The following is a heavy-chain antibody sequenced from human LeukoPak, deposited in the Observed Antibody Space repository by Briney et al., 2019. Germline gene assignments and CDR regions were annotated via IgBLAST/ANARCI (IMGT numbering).Heavy chain of an antibody. J-gene: IGHJ1*01. CDR2: ISYDGSNK. CDR1: GFTFSSYG. D-gene: IGHD3-22*01. V-gene: IGHV3-30*18. Sequence: GGSLRLSCAASGFTFSSYGMHWVRQAPGKGLEWVPVISYDGSNKYYADSVKGRFTISRDNSKNTLSLQMNSLRAEDTAVYYCAKATYYYDSSNLQHWGQATLVTVSS. CDR3: AKATYYYDSSNLQH.